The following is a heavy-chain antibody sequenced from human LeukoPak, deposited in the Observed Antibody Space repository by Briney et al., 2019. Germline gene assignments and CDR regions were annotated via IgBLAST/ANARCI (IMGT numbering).Heavy chain of an antibody. CDR1: GFTFDDYA. V-gene: IGHV3-9*01. J-gene: IGHJ4*02. Sequence: PGGSLRLSCAASGFTFDDYAMHWVRQAPGKGLEWVSGISWNSGSIGYAESVKGRFTISRDNAKNSLYLQMNSLRAEDTALYYCAKSGHHYYDSTSESGNFDYWGLGTLSPSPQ. D-gene: IGHD3-22*01. CDR3: AKSGHHYYDSTSESGNFDY. CDR2: ISWNSGSI.